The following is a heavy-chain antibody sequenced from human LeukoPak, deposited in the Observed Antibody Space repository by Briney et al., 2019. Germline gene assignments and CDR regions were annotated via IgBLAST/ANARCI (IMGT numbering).Heavy chain of an antibody. CDR2: ISYSGST. J-gene: IGHJ3*02. D-gene: IGHD3-9*01. CDR3: ARQGYDILTGYIDAFDI. CDR1: GGSISSDY. Sequence: SETLSLTCTVSGGSISSDYWSWIRQPPGKGLEWIGYISYSGSTNYNPSLKSRVTISIDTSKNQFSLKLRSVTAADTAIYYCARQGYDILTGYIDAFDIWGQGTMVTVSS. V-gene: IGHV4-59*08.